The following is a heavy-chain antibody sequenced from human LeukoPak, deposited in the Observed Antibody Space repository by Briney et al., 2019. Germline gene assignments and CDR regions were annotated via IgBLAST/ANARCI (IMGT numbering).Heavy chain of an antibody. V-gene: IGHV4-39*01. CDR2: IYYSGST. CDR3: ARHADIVVVPASRGDNWFDP. J-gene: IGHJ5*02. D-gene: IGHD2-2*01. Sequence: PSETLSLTCAVYGESLSGFYWSWIRQPPGKGLEWIGSIYYSGSTYYNPSLKSRVTISVDTSKNQFSLKLSSVTAADTAVYYCARHADIVVVPASRGDNWFDPWGQGTLVTVSS. CDR1: GESLSGFY.